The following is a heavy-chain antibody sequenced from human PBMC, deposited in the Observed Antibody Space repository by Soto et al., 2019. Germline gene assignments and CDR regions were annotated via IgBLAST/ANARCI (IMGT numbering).Heavy chain of an antibody. D-gene: IGHD3-16*02. Sequence: QVQLVQSGAEVKKPGSSVKVSCKASGGTFSSYAISWVRQAPGQGLEWMGGIIPIFGTANYAQKFQGRVTITADESTITAYMELSSLRSEDTAVYYCARYLRDYVWGSYRYRGPFDSWGQGTLVTGSS. CDR2: IIPIFGTA. J-gene: IGHJ4*02. CDR1: GGTFSSYA. V-gene: IGHV1-69*01. CDR3: ARYLRDYVWGSYRYRGPFDS.